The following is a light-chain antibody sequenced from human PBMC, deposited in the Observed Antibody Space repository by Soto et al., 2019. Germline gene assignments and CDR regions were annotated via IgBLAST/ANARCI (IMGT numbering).Light chain of an antibody. CDR3: QSYDSSLSGSL. CDR1: SSYIGAGYD. V-gene: IGLV1-40*01. J-gene: IGLJ2*01. Sequence: QSVLTQPPSVSGAPGQRVTISCTGSSSYIGAGYDVHWYQQLPGTAPKLLIFGNSKRPSGVPDRFSGSKSGTSASLAITGLQAEDEADYYCQSYDSSLSGSLFGGGTKLTVL. CDR2: GNS.